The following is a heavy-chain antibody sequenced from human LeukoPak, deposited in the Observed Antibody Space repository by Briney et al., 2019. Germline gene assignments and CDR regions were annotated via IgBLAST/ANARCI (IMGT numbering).Heavy chain of an antibody. V-gene: IGHV3-21*01. D-gene: IGHD6-19*01. CDR3: ARNLNSPIAVAGSDY. J-gene: IGHJ4*02. CDR1: GFTFSNSD. Sequence: KAGGSLRLSCAASGFTFSNSDMEWVRQAPGKGLEWVSSITPSSTYIYYAESMRSRFTVSRDNAKNSLYLQMNSLTAKDTAVYYCARNLNSPIAVAGSDYWGQGTLVTVSS. CDR2: ITPSSTYI.